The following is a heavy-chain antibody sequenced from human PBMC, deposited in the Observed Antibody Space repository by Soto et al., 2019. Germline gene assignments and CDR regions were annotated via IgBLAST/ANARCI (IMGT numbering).Heavy chain of an antibody. CDR1: GFTFSSYA. CDR3: AKGPLSYYYDSSGYHSYYGMDV. Sequence: EVQLLESGGGLVQPGGSLRLSCAASGFTFSSYAMSWVRRAPGKGLEWVSAISGSGGSTYYADSVKGRFTISRDNSKNTLYLQMNSLRAEDTAVYYCAKGPLSYYYDSSGYHSYYGMDVWGQGTTVTVSS. V-gene: IGHV3-23*01. CDR2: ISGSGGST. D-gene: IGHD3-22*01. J-gene: IGHJ6*02.